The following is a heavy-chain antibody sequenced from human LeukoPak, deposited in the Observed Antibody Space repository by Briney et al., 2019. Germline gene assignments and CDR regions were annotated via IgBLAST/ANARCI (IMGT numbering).Heavy chain of an antibody. J-gene: IGHJ4*02. V-gene: IGHV5-51*01. CDR3: ARLTSAFGTLDY. CDR1: GYRFHTSW. D-gene: IGHD1-1*01. Sequence: SGESLKISFKGSGYRFHTSWIGWVRQMPGKGLEWIAIIYPDDSTTRYSPSFQGQVTISADKSISTVYLRWNSLKASDTAMYYCARLTSAFGTLDYWGQGTLVTVSS. CDR2: IYPDDSTT.